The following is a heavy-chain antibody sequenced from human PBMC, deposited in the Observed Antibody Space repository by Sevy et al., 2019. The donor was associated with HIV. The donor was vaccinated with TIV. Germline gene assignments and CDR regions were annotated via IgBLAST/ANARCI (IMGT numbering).Heavy chain of an antibody. D-gene: IGHD3-22*01. Sequence: GESLKISCKGSGYSFTSYWIDWVRQMPGKGLEWMGSTYPGDSDTRYSPSFQGQVTISADKSITTAYLQWSSLKASDTAMYYCGRPAGYYDTSGYSFIDKWGQGTMVTVSS. V-gene: IGHV5-51*01. J-gene: IGHJ4*02. CDR3: GRPAGYYDTSGYSFIDK. CDR2: TYPGDSDT. CDR1: GYSFTSYW.